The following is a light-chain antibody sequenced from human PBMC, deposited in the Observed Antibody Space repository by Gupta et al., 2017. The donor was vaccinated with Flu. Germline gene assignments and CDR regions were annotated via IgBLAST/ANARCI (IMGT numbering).Light chain of an antibody. J-gene: IGLJ3*02. CDR3: CSYAGSYTWV. Sequence: QSALTQPRSVSGSFGQSITISCTGTSSDVGGYDYVSWYQQHRGKAPKLIIYDVTKRPSGVPDRFSGSRSGNTASLTISGLQAQDEADYYCCSYAGSYTWVFGGGTKVTVL. CDR2: DVT. V-gene: IGLV2-11*01. CDR1: SSDVGGYDY.